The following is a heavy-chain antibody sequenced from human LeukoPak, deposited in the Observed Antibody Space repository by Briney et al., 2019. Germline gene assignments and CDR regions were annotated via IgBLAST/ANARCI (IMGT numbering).Heavy chain of an antibody. J-gene: IGHJ4*02. CDR3: ARDGKGRYDFRENDY. CDR2: ISAHTGNS. CDR1: GYTFSIYG. V-gene: IGHV1-18*01. D-gene: IGHD3-3*01. Sequence: GAAVQVSCKASGYTFSIYGIIWVRQAPGQGLEWMGWISAHTGNSDYAQKFQNRVTMTIDTSTNTAYMELRSLGSDDTAVYYCARDGKGRYDFRENDYWGQGTLVTVSS.